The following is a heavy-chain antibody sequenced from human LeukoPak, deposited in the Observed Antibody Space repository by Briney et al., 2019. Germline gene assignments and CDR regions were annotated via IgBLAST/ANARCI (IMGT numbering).Heavy chain of an antibody. J-gene: IGHJ5*02. CDR2: IYHSGST. CDR3: ARHPSGRMWLQQGGWFDP. Sequence: PSETLSLTCIVSGYSISSGYYWGWIRQPPGKGLEWIGSIYHSGSTYYNASLKSRVTISVDTSKNQFSLKLTSVTAADTAVYYCARHPSGRMWLQQGGWFDPWGQGTLVTVSS. V-gene: IGHV4-38-2*02. CDR1: GYSISSGYY. D-gene: IGHD5-24*01.